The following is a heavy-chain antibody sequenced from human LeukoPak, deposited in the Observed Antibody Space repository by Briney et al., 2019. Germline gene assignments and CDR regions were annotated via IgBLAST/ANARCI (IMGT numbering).Heavy chain of an antibody. CDR1: GYTFTSYG. J-gene: IGHJ4*02. CDR3: ARERREGHQIGNFDY. V-gene: IGHV7-4-1*02. CDR2: INTNTGNP. Sequence: GASVKVSCKASGYTFTSYGISWVRQAPGQGLEWMGWINTNTGNPTYAQGFTGRFVFSLDTSVSTAYLQISSLKAGDTAVYYCARERREGHQIGNFDYWGQGTLVTVSS. D-gene: IGHD1-26*01.